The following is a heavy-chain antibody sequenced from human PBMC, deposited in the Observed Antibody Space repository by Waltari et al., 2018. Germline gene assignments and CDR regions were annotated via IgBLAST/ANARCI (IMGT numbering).Heavy chain of an antibody. D-gene: IGHD3-3*01. CDR3: ARTYYDFWSGYHDAFDI. J-gene: IGHJ3*02. CDR2: IKQDGSGK. V-gene: IGHV3-7*01. Sequence: EVQLVESGGGLVQPGGSLRLSCAASGFTFSSYWMSWVRQAPGKGLEWVANIKQDGSGKYYVDSVKGRFTNSRDNAKNSLYLQMNSLRAEDTAVYYCARTYYDFWSGYHDAFDIWGQGTMVTVSS. CDR1: GFTFSSYW.